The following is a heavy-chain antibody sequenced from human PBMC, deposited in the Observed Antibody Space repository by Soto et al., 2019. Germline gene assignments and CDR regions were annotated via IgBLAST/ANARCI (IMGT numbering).Heavy chain of an antibody. J-gene: IGHJ6*02. CDR3: ARSQGSSTSLEIYYCYYYGMDV. CDR2: IIPIPGTA. CDR1: GGTFGSYA. D-gene: IGHD2-2*01. Sequence: QVQLVQSGAEVKKPGSSVKVSCKASGGTFGSYAISWVRQAPGQGLEWMGGIIPIPGTANYAQKFQGRVTIAAYESTSTAYMELSSLRSEDTAVYYCARSQGSSTSLEIYYCYYYGMDVWGQGTTVTGSS. V-gene: IGHV1-69*01.